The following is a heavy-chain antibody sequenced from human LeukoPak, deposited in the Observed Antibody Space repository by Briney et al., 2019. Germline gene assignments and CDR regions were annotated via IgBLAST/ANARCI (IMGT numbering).Heavy chain of an antibody. CDR2: INHSGST. CDR3: ARHVAPSGSYFVY. CDR1: GFSFSSYA. J-gene: IGHJ4*02. V-gene: IGHV4-34*01. D-gene: IGHD1-26*01. Sequence: PGGSLRLSCAASGFSFSSYAMSWVRQAPGKGLEWIGEINHSGSTNYNPSLKSRVTISVDTSKNQFSLKLSSVTAADTAVYYCARHVAPSGSYFVYWGQGTLVTVSS.